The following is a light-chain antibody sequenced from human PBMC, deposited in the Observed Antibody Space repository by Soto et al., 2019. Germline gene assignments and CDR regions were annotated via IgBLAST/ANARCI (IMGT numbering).Light chain of an antibody. CDR2: DAS. CDR3: QQYNSFST. V-gene: IGKV1-5*01. Sequence: DIQMTQSPSILSASVGDRVTITCRASQSISSWLAWYQQKPGKAPKLLISDASDLETGVPSRFSGRGSGTEFTLAISSLQPDDFATYYCQQYNSFSTFGQGTKVDIK. J-gene: IGKJ1*01. CDR1: QSISSW.